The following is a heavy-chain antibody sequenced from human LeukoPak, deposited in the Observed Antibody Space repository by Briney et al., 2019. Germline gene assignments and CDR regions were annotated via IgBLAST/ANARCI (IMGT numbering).Heavy chain of an antibody. CDR2: ISGSGGST. J-gene: IGHJ5*02. D-gene: IGHD6-13*01. Sequence: GESLKISCAASGFTFSSYAMSWVRQAPGKGLEWVSAISGSGGSTYYADSVKGRLTISRDNSKNTLYLQMNSLRAEDTAVYYCARGYSSSWYWFDPWGQGTLVTVSS. V-gene: IGHV3-23*01. CDR3: ARGYSSSWYWFDP. CDR1: GFTFSSYA.